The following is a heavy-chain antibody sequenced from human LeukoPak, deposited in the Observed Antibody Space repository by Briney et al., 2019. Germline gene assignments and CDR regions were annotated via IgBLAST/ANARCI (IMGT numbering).Heavy chain of an antibody. CDR1: GSTFSSYG. D-gene: IGHD2-21*02. Sequence: PGGSLRLSCAASGSTFSSYGMHWVRQAPGKGLELVADIWSDGRNKYYADSVKGRFTISRDNSKNTLYLQMNSLRAEDTAVYYCARDMRVTPPPYYYYYGMDVWGQGTTVTVSS. V-gene: IGHV3-33*01. J-gene: IGHJ6*02. CDR3: ARDMRVTPPPYYYYYGMDV. CDR2: IWSDGRNK.